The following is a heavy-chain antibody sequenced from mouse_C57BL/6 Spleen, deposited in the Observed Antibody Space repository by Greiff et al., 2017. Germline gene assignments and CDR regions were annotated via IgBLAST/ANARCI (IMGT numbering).Heavy chain of an antibody. CDR1: GFTFSSYA. CDR2: ISDGGSYT. CDR3: ARDSVPTDYYGSSYNWYFDV. V-gene: IGHV5-4*01. Sequence: EVQLVESGGGLVKPGGSLKLSCAASGFTFSSYAMSWVRQTPEKRLEWVATISDGGSYTYYPDNVKGRFTISRDNAKNNLYLQMSHLKSEDTAMYYCARDSVPTDYYGSSYNWYFDVWGTGTTVTVSS. D-gene: IGHD1-1*01. J-gene: IGHJ1*03.